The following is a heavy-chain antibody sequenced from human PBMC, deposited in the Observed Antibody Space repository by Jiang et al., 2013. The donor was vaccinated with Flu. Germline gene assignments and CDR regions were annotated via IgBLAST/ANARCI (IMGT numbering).Heavy chain of an antibody. CDR1: GFTFDVYS. J-gene: IGHJ4*02. CDR2: ISGGGGTT. D-gene: IGHD4-17*01. V-gene: IGHV3-23*01. Sequence: LVQAGGSLRLSCVVSGFTFDVYSMNWVRQAPGKGLEWVSSISGGGGTTYFADSVKGRFTISRDNSKNTLYLEMNSLRAEDTAVYYCAKENKYVTTSESYLDYWGQGTLVTVSS. CDR3: AKENKYVTTSESYLDY.